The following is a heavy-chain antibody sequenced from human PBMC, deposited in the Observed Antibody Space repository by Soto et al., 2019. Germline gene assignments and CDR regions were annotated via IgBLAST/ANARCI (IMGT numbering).Heavy chain of an antibody. CDR3: ARGQEGIVATH. D-gene: IGHD5-12*01. V-gene: IGHV4-34*01. Sequence: QVQLQQWGAGLLKPSETLSLTCTVNGGSLTGYYWSWIRRPPGKGLEWIGEVKDGGSTNYSPSLRGRVSISADTSKNHFSLRLNSVTAADAAVYFCARGQEGIVATHWDHGALVTVSS. CDR2: VKDGGST. CDR1: GGSLTGYY. J-gene: IGHJ4*01.